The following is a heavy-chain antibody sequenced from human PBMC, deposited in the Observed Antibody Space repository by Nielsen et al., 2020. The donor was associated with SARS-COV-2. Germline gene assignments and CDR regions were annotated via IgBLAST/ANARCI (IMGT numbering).Heavy chain of an antibody. CDR2: INWNGGST. D-gene: IGHD3-22*01. V-gene: IGHV3-20*01. Sequence: GGSLRLSCAASGFTFDDYGMSWVRQAPGKGLEGVSGINWNGGSTGYADSVKGRFTISRDNAKNSLYLQMNSLRAEDTALYHWASIDSSGYYGWAFDIWGQGTMVTVSS. CDR3: ASIDSSGYYGWAFDI. J-gene: IGHJ3*02. CDR1: GFTFDDYG.